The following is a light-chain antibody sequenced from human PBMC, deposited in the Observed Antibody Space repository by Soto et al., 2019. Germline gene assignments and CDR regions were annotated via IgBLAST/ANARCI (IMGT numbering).Light chain of an antibody. J-gene: IGKJ5*01. CDR3: QHYQGGHPIA. V-gene: IGKV3-20*01. Sequence: EIVLTQSPDTLSLSPGESATLSCRANQSVSARLAWYKHKPGQPPRLLISDVFNRASGVAERFSGSGSETDFTLIIRRLEPEDSALYYCQHYQGGHPIAFGQGTRLEIK. CDR1: QSVSAR. CDR2: DVF.